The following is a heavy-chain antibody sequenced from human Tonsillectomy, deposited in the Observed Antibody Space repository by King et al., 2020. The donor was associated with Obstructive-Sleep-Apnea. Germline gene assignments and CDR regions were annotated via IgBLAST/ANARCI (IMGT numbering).Heavy chain of an antibody. CDR3: ARHLKDVFQYFQGFDP. V-gene: IGHV4-59*08. D-gene: IGHD3-9*01. Sequence: VQLQESGPGLVKPSDTLSLICSVSGGSVSSYYWTWIRQPPGKGLEWIGYIYYSGTSNSNPSFTSRVTMSIDTSKNQVSLNLRSVTAADKAIYYCARHLKDVFQYFQGFDPWGQGTLVSVSS. J-gene: IGHJ5*02. CDR2: IYYSGTS. CDR1: GGSVSSYY.